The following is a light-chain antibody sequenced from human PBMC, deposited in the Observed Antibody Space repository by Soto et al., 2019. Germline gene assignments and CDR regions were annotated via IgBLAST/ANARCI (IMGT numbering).Light chain of an antibody. J-gene: IGKJ1*01. Sequence: DIQMTQSPSSLSASVGDRVTITCRASQSIDSSLNWYQQKPGKAPKLLIYAASTLQSGVPSRFSGSVSGTDFTLTISALQPEDFTTYYFQQSYSTPRTFGQGTKLEIK. CDR1: QSIDSS. CDR2: AAS. CDR3: QQSYSTPRT. V-gene: IGKV1-39*01.